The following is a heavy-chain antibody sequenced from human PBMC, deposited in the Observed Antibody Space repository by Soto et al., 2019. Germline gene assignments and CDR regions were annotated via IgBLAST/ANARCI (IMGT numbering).Heavy chain of an antibody. CDR3: ARDLAYCGGDCYTHAFDI. V-gene: IGHV1-69*12. CDR2: IIPIFGTA. Sequence: QVQLVQSGAEVKKPGSSVKVSCKASGGTFSSYAISWVRQAPGQGLEWMGGIIPIFGTANYAQKFQGRVTITADESTSTAYMELSSLRSEDAAVCYCARDLAYCGGDCYTHAFDIWGQGTMVTVSS. CDR1: GGTFSSYA. D-gene: IGHD2-21*02. J-gene: IGHJ3*02.